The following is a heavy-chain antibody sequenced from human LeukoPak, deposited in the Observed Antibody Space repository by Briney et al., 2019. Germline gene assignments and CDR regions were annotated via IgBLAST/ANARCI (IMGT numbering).Heavy chain of an antibody. D-gene: IGHD3-10*01. V-gene: IGHV1-46*01. CDR1: GYTFTGYY. Sequence: ASVKVSCKASGYTFTGYYMHWVRQAPGQGLEWMGIINPSGGSTSYAQKFQGRVTMTRDMSTSTVYMELSSLRSEDTAVYYCARLSSGSYRTGAFDIWGQGTMVTVSS. CDR3: ARLSSGSYRTGAFDI. J-gene: IGHJ3*02. CDR2: INPSGGST.